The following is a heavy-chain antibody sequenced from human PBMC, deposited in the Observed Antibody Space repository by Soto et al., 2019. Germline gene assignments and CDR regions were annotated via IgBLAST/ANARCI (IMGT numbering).Heavy chain of an antibody. J-gene: IGHJ4*02. Sequence: QVQLVQSGAEVKKPGSSVKVSCKASGGTFSRYAISWVRQAPGQGLEWMGGIIPIFGTADYAQKFQGRVTITEEESTSTDNMELSSLRSEDTAVYSCARDGGVYDYSPFHYWGQGTLVTVSS. D-gene: IGHD4-4*01. CDR3: ARDGGVYDYSPFHY. CDR2: IIPIFGTA. V-gene: IGHV1-69*12. CDR1: GGTFSRYA.